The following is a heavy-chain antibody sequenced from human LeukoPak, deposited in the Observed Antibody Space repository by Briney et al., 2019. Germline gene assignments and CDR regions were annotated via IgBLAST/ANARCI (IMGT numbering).Heavy chain of an antibody. J-gene: IGHJ4*02. CDR2: INSDGSST. CDR3: ARDLGPYYYDSSGYYYGY. D-gene: IGHD3-22*01. Sequence: PGGSLRLSCAASGFTFSSYWMHWVRQAPGKGLVWVSRINSDGSSTSYADSVKGRFTFSRDNAKNTLYLQMNSLRAEDTAVYYCARDLGPYYYDSSGYYYGYWGQGTLVTVSS. CDR1: GFTFSSYW. V-gene: IGHV3-74*01.